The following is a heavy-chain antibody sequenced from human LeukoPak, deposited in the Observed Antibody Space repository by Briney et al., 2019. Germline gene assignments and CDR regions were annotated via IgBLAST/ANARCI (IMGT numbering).Heavy chain of an antibody. J-gene: IGHJ2*01. CDR1: GGSISSYD. CDR3: ARVSSSWYQDWYFDL. D-gene: IGHD6-13*01. CDR2: TYTSGST. Sequence: SETLSLTCTVSGGSISSYDLSWIRQPAGKGLEWIGRTYTSGSTNYNPSLKSRVTMSVDMSKNQFSLKLSSMIAADTAVYYCARVSSSWYQDWYFDLWGRGTLVTVSS. V-gene: IGHV4-4*07.